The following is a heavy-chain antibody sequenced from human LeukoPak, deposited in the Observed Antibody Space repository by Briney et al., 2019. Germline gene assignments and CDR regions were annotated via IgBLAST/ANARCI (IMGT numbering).Heavy chain of an antibody. CDR3: ARLSYDTSGYWPDYFDH. D-gene: IGHD3-22*01. J-gene: IGHJ4*02. CDR1: GGSISSYY. V-gene: IGHV4-59*08. CDR2: IYYSGST. Sequence: SETLSLTCTVSGGSISSYYWSWIRQPPGEGLEWIGYIYYSGSTKYSPSLKSRVTISVDTSKNHFSLNLRSVTAADTAVYYCARLSYDTSGYWPDYFDHWGQGTLVTVSS.